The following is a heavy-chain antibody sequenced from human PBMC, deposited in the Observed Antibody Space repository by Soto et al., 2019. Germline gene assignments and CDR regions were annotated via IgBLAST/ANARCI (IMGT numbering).Heavy chain of an antibody. CDR1: GASMSSGGYY. V-gene: IGHV4-31*03. CDR2: IYYSGST. D-gene: IGHD6-6*01. CDR3: ARDRHNNFFDP. J-gene: IGHJ5*02. Sequence: SEALSLTCTVSGASMSSGGYYWTWIRQSPGKGLEWIGYIYYSGSTYYNPSLESRVAISLDTSRSQFSLTLHSVTAADTAIYYCARDRHNNFFDPWGQGTLVT.